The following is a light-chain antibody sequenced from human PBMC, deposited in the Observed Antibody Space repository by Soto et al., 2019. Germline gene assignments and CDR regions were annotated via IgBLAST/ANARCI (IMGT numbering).Light chain of an antibody. CDR3: SSFAPGRIYV. CDR1: SSDVGAYNF. J-gene: IGLJ1*01. CDR2: EVT. V-gene: IGLV2-14*01. Sequence: QSALTQPASVSGSPGQSITISCTGSSSDVGAYNFVSWYQHHPGKAPKLILYEVTTRPSGVSSRFSGSKSGNTASLTISGLQADDEANYYCSSFAPGRIYVFGSGTKVTVL.